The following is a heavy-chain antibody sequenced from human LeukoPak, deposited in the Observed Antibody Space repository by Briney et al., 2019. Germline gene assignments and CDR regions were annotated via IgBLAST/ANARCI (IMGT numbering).Heavy chain of an antibody. CDR1: GFTFSNYA. V-gene: IGHV3-23*01. J-gene: IGHJ6*02. CDR2: ISGSGGST. Sequence: GGSLRLSCAASGFTFSNYAMSWVRQAPGKGLEWVSAISGSGGSTYYADSVKGRFTISRDNSKNTLYLQMNSLRAEDTAVYYCAKDPYYDFWSGYPHYYYYGMDVWGQGTTVTVSS. CDR3: AKDPYYDFWSGYPHYYYYGMDV. D-gene: IGHD3-3*01.